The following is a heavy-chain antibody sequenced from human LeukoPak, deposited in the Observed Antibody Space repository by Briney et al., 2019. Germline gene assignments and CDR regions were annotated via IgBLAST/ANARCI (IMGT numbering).Heavy chain of an antibody. CDR1: GFTFSSYG. CDR3: AKCRSFLLFNAFDI. CDR2: ISGSGGST. Sequence: QSGGSLRLSCAASGFTFSSYGMSWVRQAPGKGLEWVSAISGSGGSTYYADSVKGRFTISRDNSKNTLYLQMNSLRAEDTAVYYCAKCRSFLLFNAFDIWGQGTMVTVSS. V-gene: IGHV3-23*01. D-gene: IGHD3-10*01. J-gene: IGHJ3*02.